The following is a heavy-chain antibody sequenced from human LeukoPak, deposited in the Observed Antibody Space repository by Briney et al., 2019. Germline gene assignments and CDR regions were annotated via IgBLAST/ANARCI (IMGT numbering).Heavy chain of an antibody. CDR3: AGLVGRYSSGLYYYYFDY. V-gene: IGHV4-4*02. Sequence: PAETLSLTCTVSGDSINSLDLWSWVRQPPGKGLEWIGEMYLSGTTHSNPSVKSRVTISIDKSKNQFFLNLSSVTAADTAVYYCAGLVGRYSSGLYYYYFDYWGQGTLVTVSS. D-gene: IGHD3-22*01. CDR2: MYLSGTT. J-gene: IGHJ4*02. CDR1: GDSINSLDL.